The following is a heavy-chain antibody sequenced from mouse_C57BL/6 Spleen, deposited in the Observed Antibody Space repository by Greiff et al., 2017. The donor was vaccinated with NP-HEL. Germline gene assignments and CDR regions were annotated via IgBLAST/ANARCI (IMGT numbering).Heavy chain of an antibody. CDR1: GYTFTSYG. CDR3: ARGGLRRNDYAMDY. Sequence: QVQLQQSGAELVRPGASVKLSCKASGYTFTSYGMSWVKQRTGRGLEWIGQLSPTSGYTYSNETFKGNAPLTADKSSSTAYMELRSLTSEDSAVYFCARGGLRRNDYAMDYWGQGTSVTVSS. J-gene: IGHJ4*01. V-gene: IGHV1-81*01. CDR2: LSPTSGYT. D-gene: IGHD2-4*01.